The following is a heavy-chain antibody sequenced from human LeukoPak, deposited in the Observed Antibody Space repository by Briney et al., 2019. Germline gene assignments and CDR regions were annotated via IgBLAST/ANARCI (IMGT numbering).Heavy chain of an antibody. CDR2: INPNSGGT. CDR3: TRGSPDRTAAGSYYYYYYMDV. Sequence: ASVKVSCKASGYTFTGYYMHWVRQAPGQGLEWMGWINPNSGGTNYAQKFQGWVTMTRDTSISTAYMELSSLRSEDTAVYYCTRGSPDRTAAGSYYYYYYMDVWGKGPTVTVSS. J-gene: IGHJ6*03. CDR1: GYTFTGYY. D-gene: IGHD6-13*01. V-gene: IGHV1-2*04.